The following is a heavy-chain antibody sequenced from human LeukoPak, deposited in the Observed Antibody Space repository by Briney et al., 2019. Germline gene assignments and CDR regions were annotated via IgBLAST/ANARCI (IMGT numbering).Heavy chain of an antibody. J-gene: IGHJ5*02. D-gene: IGHD6-13*01. Sequence: SGTLSLTCTVPGGSLSSYYWSWIRQPAGKGLEWIGRIYTSGSTNYNPSLKSRVTMSVDTSKNQFSLKLSSVTAADTAVYYCARVHSSSWYFGWFDPWGQGTLVTVSS. CDR2: IYTSGST. V-gene: IGHV4-4*07. CDR1: GGSLSSYY. CDR3: ARVHSSSWYFGWFDP.